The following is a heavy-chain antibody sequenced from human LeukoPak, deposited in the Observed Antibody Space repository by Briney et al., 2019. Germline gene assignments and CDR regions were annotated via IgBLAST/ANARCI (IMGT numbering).Heavy chain of an antibody. D-gene: IGHD1-26*01. CDR2: ISSSSSYI. CDR3: ARDKIVGATHFDS. Sequence: AGGSLRLSCAASGFTFSSYSMNWVRQAPGKGLEWVSSISSSSSYIYYADSVKGRFTISRDNAKNSLYLQMNSLRAEDTAVYYCARDKIVGATHFDSWGQGVLVTVSS. CDR1: GFTFSSYS. V-gene: IGHV3-21*01. J-gene: IGHJ4*02.